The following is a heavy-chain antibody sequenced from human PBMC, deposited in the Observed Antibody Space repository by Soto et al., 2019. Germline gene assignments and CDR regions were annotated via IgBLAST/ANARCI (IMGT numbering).Heavy chain of an antibody. J-gene: IGHJ4*02. CDR3: ASGAGDYLPTDFDY. D-gene: IGHD4-17*01. CDR1: GGSVSSGSYY. V-gene: IGHV4-61*01. Sequence: SETLSLTCTVSGGSVSSGSYYWSWIRQPPGKGLEWIGYIYYSGSTNYNPSLKSRVTISVDTSKNQFSLKLSSVTAADTAVYYCASGAGDYLPTDFDYWGQGTLVTVSS. CDR2: IYYSGST.